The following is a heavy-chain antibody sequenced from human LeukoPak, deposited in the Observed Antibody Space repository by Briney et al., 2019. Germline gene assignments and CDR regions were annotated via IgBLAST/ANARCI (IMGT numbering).Heavy chain of an antibody. CDR2: IYYSGST. Sequence: SETLSPTCTVSGGSISSYYWSWIRQSPGKGLEWIGYIYYSGSTKYNPSLKSRVIISVDTSKKQFSLKLSSVTAADTAVYYCARLPSDLGYFDYWGQGTLVTVSS. CDR1: GGSISSYY. D-gene: IGHD3-3*01. V-gene: IGHV4-59*08. J-gene: IGHJ4*02. CDR3: ARLPSDLGYFDY.